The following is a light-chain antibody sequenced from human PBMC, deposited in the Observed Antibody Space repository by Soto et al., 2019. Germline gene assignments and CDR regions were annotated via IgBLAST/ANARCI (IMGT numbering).Light chain of an antibody. CDR3: QQYNQWPLT. V-gene: IGKV3-15*01. CDR2: SVS. J-gene: IGKJ4*01. Sequence: EIVMTQSPATLSVSPGERATLSCRASQSVSSDLAWYQQRPGQAPRLLIYSVSTKATGIPARFRGGGSGTDFTLTISSLQSEDFAVYYCQQYNQWPLTFGGGTQVEIK. CDR1: QSVSSD.